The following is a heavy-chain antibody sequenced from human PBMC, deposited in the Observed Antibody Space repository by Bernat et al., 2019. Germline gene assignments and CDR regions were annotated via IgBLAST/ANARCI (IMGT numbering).Heavy chain of an antibody. J-gene: IGHJ5*02. Sequence: QVQLVQSGAEVKKPGASVKVSCKASGYTFTGYYMHWVRQAPGQGLEWMGWINPNSGGTNYAQKFQCWVTMTRDTSISTAYMELSRLRSDDTAVYYCARDLEGIADPRGWFDPWGQGTLVTVSS. CDR1: GYTFTGYY. V-gene: IGHV1-2*04. CDR3: ARDLEGIADPRGWFDP. CDR2: INPNSGGT. D-gene: IGHD6-13*01.